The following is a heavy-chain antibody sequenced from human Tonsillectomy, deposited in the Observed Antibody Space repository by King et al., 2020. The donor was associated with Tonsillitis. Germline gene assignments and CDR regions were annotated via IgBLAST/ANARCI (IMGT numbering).Heavy chain of an antibody. Sequence: QLVQSGAEVKEPGESLEISCKGSGYSFSISWIGWVRQMPGKGLEWMGIIYPADSDTRYTPSFEGQVTISADKSISTAYLQWSSLQASDTGMYYCASLRSNDMYVWGQGTTVTVSS. V-gene: IGHV5-51*01. J-gene: IGHJ6*02. CDR1: GYSFSISW. CDR2: IYPADSDT. CDR3: ASLRSNDMYV.